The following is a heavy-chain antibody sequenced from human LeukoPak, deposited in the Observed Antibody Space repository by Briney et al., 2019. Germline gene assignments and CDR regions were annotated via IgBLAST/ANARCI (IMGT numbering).Heavy chain of an antibody. Sequence: SETLSLTCAVSGYSISSGYYWGWIRQPPGKGLEWIGSIYHSGSTYYNPSLKSRATISVDTSKNQFSLKLSSVTAADTAVYYCARDSRGYDYGFDYWGQGTLVTVSS. V-gene: IGHV4-38-2*02. CDR2: IYHSGST. D-gene: IGHD5-12*01. CDR3: ARDSRGYDYGFDY. J-gene: IGHJ4*02. CDR1: GYSISSGYY.